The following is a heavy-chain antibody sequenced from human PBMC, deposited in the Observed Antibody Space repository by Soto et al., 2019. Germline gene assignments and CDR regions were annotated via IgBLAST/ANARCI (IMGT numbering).Heavy chain of an antibody. D-gene: IGHD4-17*01. CDR1: GFTFSSYV. CDR3: AKDGGFVYGFGYFDV. J-gene: IGHJ2*01. V-gene: IGHV3-30-3*01. Sequence: QVQLVESGGGVVQPGRSLRLSCAASGFTFSSYVMHWVRQAPGKGLEWVAVISYEGSTKDYADSMKGRFTISRDNPKNTLYLQMDSLRADDTAVYYCAKDGGFVYGFGYFDVWGRCTLVTVSP. CDR2: ISYEGSTK.